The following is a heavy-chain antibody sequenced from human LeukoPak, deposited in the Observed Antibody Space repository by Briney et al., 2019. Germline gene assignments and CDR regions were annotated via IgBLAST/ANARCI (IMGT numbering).Heavy chain of an antibody. V-gene: IGHV4-34*01. J-gene: IGHJ4*02. CDR2: INHSGST. CDR3: ARGPDCSGGSCTDRPFDY. CDR1: GGSFSGYY. Sequence: PSGTLSLTCAVYGGSFSGYYWSWIRQPPGKGLEWIGEINHSGSTNSNPSLKSRVTISIDTSKNQFSLNLSSVTAADTAVYYCARGPDCSGGSCTDRPFDYWDQGTLVTVSS. D-gene: IGHD2-15*01.